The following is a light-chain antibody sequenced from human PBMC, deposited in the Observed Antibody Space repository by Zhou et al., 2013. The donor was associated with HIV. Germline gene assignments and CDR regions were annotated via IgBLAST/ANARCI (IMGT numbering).Light chain of an antibody. CDR1: QSISSY. J-gene: IGKJ2*01. CDR3: QQSHSVPYT. V-gene: IGKV1-39*01. CDR2: AAS. Sequence: DIQMTQSPSSLSASVGDRVTITCRASQSISSYLNWYQQKPGKAPKLLIYAASSLQSGVPSRFSGSGSGTDFTLTISSLQPEDFATYYCQQSHSVPYTFGPGTKLEI.